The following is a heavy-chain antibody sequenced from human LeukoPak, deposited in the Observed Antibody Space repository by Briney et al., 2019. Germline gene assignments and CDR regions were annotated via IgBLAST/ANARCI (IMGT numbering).Heavy chain of an antibody. CDR3: ARHIPGHSSGWYGRVNWFDP. CDR1: SGSIISSNYS. V-gene: IGHV4-39*01. CDR2: IHYTRST. D-gene: IGHD6-19*01. Sequence: SETLSLTCTVSSGSIISSNYSWGWIRQPPGKGLEWIGSIHYTRSTYYSPSLKSRVTISVDTSKNQFSLKLSSVTAADTAMYYCARHIPGHSSGWYGRVNWFDPWGQGTLVTVSS. J-gene: IGHJ5*02.